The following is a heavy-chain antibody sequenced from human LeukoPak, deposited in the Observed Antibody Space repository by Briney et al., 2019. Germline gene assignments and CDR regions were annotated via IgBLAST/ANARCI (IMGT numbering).Heavy chain of an antibody. J-gene: IGHJ6*02. CDR2: IIPIFGTA. Sequence: SVKVSCKASGGTFSSYAISWVRQAPGQGLEWMGGIIPIFGTANYAQKFQGRVTITTDESTSTAYMELSSLRSEDTAVYYCVRAMAPLDTFNYQYAMDVWGQGTMVTVSS. V-gene: IGHV1-69*05. CDR1: GGTFSSYA. CDR3: VRAMAPLDTFNYQYAMDV. D-gene: IGHD5-24*01.